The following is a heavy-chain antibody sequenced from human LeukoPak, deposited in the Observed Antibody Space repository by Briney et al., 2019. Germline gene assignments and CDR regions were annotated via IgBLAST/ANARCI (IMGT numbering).Heavy chain of an antibody. J-gene: IGHJ4*02. CDR2: IYYSGST. Sequence: SETLSLTCTVSGGSISSSSYYWGWIRQPPGKGLEWIGSIYYSGSTYYNPSLKSQVTISVDTSKNQFSLKLSSATAADTAVYYCVEAAGTGIDYWGQGTLVTVSS. D-gene: IGHD6-13*01. CDR3: VEAAGTGIDY. V-gene: IGHV4-39*01. CDR1: GGSISSSSYY.